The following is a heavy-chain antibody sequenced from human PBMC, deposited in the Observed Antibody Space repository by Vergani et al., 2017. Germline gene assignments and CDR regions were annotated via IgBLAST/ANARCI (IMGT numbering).Heavy chain of an antibody. V-gene: IGHV4-59*02. Sequence: QVKLQESGPGLVKPSETLSLTCTVSVASVNSYYWSWIRQPPGKGLEWMGYVSFRGDTLYDPSVKGRMTISLNTSSNQFSLYLTSVTAADTAVYYCARSRIYDGAGSPDYWGQGTLVTVSS. CDR3: ARSRIYDGAGSPDY. CDR1: VASVNSYY. J-gene: IGHJ4*02. D-gene: IGHD3-10*01. CDR2: VSFRGDT.